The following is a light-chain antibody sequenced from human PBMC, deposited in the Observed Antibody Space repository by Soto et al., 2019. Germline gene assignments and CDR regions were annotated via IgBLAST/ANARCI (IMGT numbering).Light chain of an antibody. CDR3: SSFASSSTLVV. CDR2: EVS. J-gene: IGLJ1*01. CDR1: SRDVGGYNY. V-gene: IGLV2-14*01. Sequence: ALTQPASVSGSPGQSITISCTGTSRDVGGYNYVAWYQQHPDRAPKVMIYEVSNRPSGVSNRFSGSKSDNTASLTISGLRAEDEADYYCSSFASSSTLVVFGTGTKLTVL.